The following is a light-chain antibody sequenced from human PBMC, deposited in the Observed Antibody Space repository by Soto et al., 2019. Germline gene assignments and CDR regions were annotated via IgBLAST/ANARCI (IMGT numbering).Light chain of an antibody. Sequence: QSVLTQPPSASGSPGQSVTISCTGTSSDVGAYDLVCWYQQHPGKAPKLIIYEVNKRSSGVPARFSGSKSGTTASLTVSGLQAEDEANYYCSSYAGSDSLVFGGGTQLTVL. J-gene: IGLJ2*01. CDR1: SSDVGAYDL. CDR2: EVN. CDR3: SSYAGSDSLV. V-gene: IGLV2-8*01.